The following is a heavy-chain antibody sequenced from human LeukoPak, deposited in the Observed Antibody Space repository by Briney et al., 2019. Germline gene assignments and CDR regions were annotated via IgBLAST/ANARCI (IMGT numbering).Heavy chain of an antibody. Sequence: ASVKVSCKASGGTFSSYAISWVRQAPGQGLEWMGGIIPIFGTANYAQKFQGRVTITADKSTSTAYMELSSLRSEDTAVYYCATRYYDILTGYYEEYYFDYWAREPWSPSPQ. V-gene: IGHV1-69*06. J-gene: IGHJ4*02. CDR3: ATRYYDILTGYYEEYYFDY. CDR1: GGTFSSYA. D-gene: IGHD3-9*01. CDR2: IIPIFGTA.